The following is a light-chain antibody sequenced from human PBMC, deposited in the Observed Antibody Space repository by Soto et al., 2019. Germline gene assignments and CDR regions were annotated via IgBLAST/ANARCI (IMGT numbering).Light chain of an antibody. CDR1: QDIGTF. Sequence: QMTQSPSYLSVSVGDRVTITCRASQDIGTFLNWYQQKPGKPPNLLIYAASNLLSGVSSRFRGSGSGTDFTLTISSLQPEDFATYYCQQSYSTPQITFGPGTKVDMK. CDR3: QQSYSTPQIT. CDR2: AAS. J-gene: IGKJ3*01. V-gene: IGKV1-39*01.